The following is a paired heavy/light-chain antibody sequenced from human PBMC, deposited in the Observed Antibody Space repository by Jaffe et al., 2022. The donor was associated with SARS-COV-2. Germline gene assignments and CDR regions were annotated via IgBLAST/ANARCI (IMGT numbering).Heavy chain of an antibody. D-gene: IGHD6-19*01. CDR1: GFTFSLYG. CDR3: ARDLSLGAVAN. V-gene: IGHV3-33*01. CDR2: IWSDGSKK. J-gene: IGHJ4*02. Sequence: QVQLVESGGGVVQPGGSLRLSCAASGFTFSLYGMHWVRQAPGKGLEWVAVIWSDGSKKNYPDSVKGRFTISRDTSKNTLYLQMNGLGAEDTAVYYCARDLSLGAVANWGQGTLVIVSS.
Light chain of an antibody. CDR2: EVT. Sequence: QSALTQPPSASGSPGQSVTISCTGTSSDIGAYNYVSWYQQHPGRAPKLMIYEVTKRPSGVPDRFSGSKSGNTASLTVSGLQAEDEADYYCSSYTGSDNFGVFGTGTKVTVL. CDR3: SSYTGSDNFGV. V-gene: IGLV2-8*01. CDR1: SSDIGAYNY. J-gene: IGLJ1*01.